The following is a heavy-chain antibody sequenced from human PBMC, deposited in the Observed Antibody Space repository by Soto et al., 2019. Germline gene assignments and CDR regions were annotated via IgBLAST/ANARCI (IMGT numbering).Heavy chain of an antibody. CDR3: XXXXAXIY. CDR1: GFTFSDYD. Sequence: EVALVESGGGLVQPGGSLTLSCAASGFTFSDYDMHWVRQASGKGPEWVAAIGXGYDTYYADSVRGRFTISRDNAKNSXXXXXXXXXXXXXXXXXXXXXXAXIYWAQGSLVTVSS. CDR2: IGXGYDT. J-gene: IGHJ4*02. V-gene: IGHV3-13*04.